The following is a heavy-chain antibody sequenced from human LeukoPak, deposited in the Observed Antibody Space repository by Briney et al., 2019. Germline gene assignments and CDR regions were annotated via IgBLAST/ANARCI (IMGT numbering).Heavy chain of an antibody. V-gene: IGHV3-21*04. CDR3: AKNLYYDSSGYYPFFDY. Sequence: GGSLRLSFAALGLPLSSFSMNWVAQAPGKGLGWVSSIIISSSYTYYADSVKGRFTISRDNSKNTLYLQMNSLRAEDTAVYCCAKNLYYDSSGYYPFFDYWGQGTLVTVSS. CDR1: GLPLSSFS. CDR2: IIISSSYT. D-gene: IGHD3-22*01. J-gene: IGHJ4*02.